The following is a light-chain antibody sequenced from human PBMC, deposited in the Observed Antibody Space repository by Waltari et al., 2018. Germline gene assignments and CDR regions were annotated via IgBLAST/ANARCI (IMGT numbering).Light chain of an antibody. CDR2: DVS. Sequence: QSALTQPASVSGSPGQSITISCTGTRNDIGAYNYVSWYQQHPGEAPKRMIFDVSGRPSGVSDRFSGSKSDTTSSLTIAGLQGVDEADYYCSAAAGGNVVLFGGGTKVTVL. CDR3: SAAAGGNVVL. CDR1: RNDIGAYNY. V-gene: IGLV2-14*03. J-gene: IGLJ3*02.